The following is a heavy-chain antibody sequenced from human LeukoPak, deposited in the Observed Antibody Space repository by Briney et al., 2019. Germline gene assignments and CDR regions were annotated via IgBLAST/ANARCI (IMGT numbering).Heavy chain of an antibody. V-gene: IGHV4-59*08. CDR3: ASLSYSNYVDY. CDR2: ISHSGST. D-gene: IGHD4-11*01. J-gene: IGHJ4*02. CDR1: AGSISTYY. Sequence: SETLSLTCTVSAGSISTYYWSWIRQPPGKGLEWIAYISHSGSTTYNPSLKSRVTISVDTSKNQFSLTLSSVTAADTAVYCCASLSYSNYVDYWGQGTLLTVSS.